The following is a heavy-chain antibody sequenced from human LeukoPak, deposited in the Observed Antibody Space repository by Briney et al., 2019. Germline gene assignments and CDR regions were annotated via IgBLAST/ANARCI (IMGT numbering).Heavy chain of an antibody. CDR1: GFIFSNYA. Sequence: PGGSLRLSCAASGFIFSNYALMWLRQSPGKGLEWVSAIRGSGGGIFYADSVKGRFTISRDNSKNTLYLQMNGLRAEDTAVYYCARDPDGDYIGAFDMWGRGTLVTVSS. CDR2: IRGSGGGI. CDR3: ARDPDGDYIGAFDM. V-gene: IGHV3-23*01. J-gene: IGHJ3*02. D-gene: IGHD4-17*01.